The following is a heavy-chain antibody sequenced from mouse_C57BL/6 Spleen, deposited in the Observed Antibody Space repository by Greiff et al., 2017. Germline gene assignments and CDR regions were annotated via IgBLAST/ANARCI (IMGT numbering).Heavy chain of an antibody. V-gene: IGHV1-69*01. CDR2: IDPSDSYT. J-gene: IGHJ4*01. D-gene: IGHD4-1*02. Sequence: QVQLQHPGAELVMPGASVKLSCKASGYSFTSYWMHWVKQRPGQGLEWIGEIDPSDSYTNYNQKFKGKSTLTVDKSSSADYMQLNRLTSEDAGVYYCARSGGQLAMDYWGQGTSVTVSS. CDR1: GYSFTSYW. CDR3: ARSGGQLAMDY.